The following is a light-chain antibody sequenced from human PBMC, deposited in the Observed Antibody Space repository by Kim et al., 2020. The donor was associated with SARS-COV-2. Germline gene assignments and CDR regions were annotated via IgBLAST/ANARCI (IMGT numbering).Light chain of an antibody. Sequence: VSPVQTVTIACSGDKLGVQHASWYQQKAGQSPVVVIYQGTTRPSGIPEQISGSNSGNTAALTISGTQAVDEADYYCQAWDSSAAWVFGGGTQLTVL. J-gene: IGLJ3*02. CDR3: QAWDSSAAWV. CDR2: QGT. CDR1: KLGVQH. V-gene: IGLV3-1*01.